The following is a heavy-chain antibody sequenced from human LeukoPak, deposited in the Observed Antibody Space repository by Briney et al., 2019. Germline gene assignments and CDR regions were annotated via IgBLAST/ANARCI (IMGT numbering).Heavy chain of an antibody. D-gene: IGHD6-13*01. Sequence: SETLSLTCTVSGGSISSSSYYWGWIRQPPGKGLEWIGSIYYSGSTYYNPSLKSRVTISVDTSKNQFSLKQSSVTAADTAVYYCARGGSSSWYTGGFDYWGQGTLVTVSS. CDR3: ARGGSSSWYTGGFDY. CDR2: IYYSGST. V-gene: IGHV4-39*07. CDR1: GGSISSSSYY. J-gene: IGHJ4*02.